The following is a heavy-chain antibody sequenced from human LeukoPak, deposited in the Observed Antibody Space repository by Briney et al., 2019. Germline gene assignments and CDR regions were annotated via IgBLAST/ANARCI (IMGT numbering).Heavy chain of an antibody. D-gene: IGHD1-26*01. V-gene: IGHV3-48*03. J-gene: IGHJ4*02. CDR1: GFTFSSYE. CDR3: ARLARIVGAWGYFDY. Sequence: GGSLRLSCAASGFTFSSYEMNWVRQAPGKGLEWVSYISSSGSTISYADYVRGRFTISRDNAKNSLYLQMNSLRAEDTAVYYCARLARIVGAWGYFDYWGQGTLVTVSS. CDR2: ISSSGSTI.